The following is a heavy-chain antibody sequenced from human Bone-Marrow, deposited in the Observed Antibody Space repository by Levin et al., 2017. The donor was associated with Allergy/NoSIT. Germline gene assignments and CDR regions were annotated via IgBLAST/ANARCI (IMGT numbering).Heavy chain of an antibody. CDR2: ISSGRSAI. CDR3: ARDLIADYSSRYYGMDV. Sequence: GGSLRLSCAASGFTVSSSSMNWVRQAPGRGLEWVSYISSGRSAIYYADSVKGRFTISRDNARNSLYLQMNSLRDEDTAVYYCARDLIADYSSRYYGMDVWGQGTTVTVSS. D-gene: IGHD6-19*01. V-gene: IGHV3-48*02. CDR1: GFTVSSSS. J-gene: IGHJ6*02.